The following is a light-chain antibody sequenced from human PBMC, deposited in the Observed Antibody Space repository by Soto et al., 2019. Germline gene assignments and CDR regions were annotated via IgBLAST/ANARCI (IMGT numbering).Light chain of an antibody. J-gene: IGLJ2*01. CDR3: AAWDDRLNGGV. CDR1: SSNIGNNV. V-gene: IGLV1-44*01. CDR2: GIN. Sequence: QSVLTQPPSASGTPGQRVTISCSGSSSNIGNNVVNWYQQLPGTAPKLLIYGINQPPSGVPDRFSGSKSGTSASLAISGLQSEDEADYFCAAWDDRLNGGVFGGGTKLTVL.